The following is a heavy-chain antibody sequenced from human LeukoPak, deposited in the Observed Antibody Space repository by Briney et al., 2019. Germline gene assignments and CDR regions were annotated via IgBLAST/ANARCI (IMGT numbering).Heavy chain of an antibody. J-gene: IGHJ4*02. CDR3: ARVPSYYYDSSGYFDY. Sequence: PGGSLRLSCAASGFTFSSYAMHWVRQAPGKGLEWVAVIWYDGSNKYYADSVKGRFTISRDNSKNTLYLQMNSLRAEDTAVYYCARVPSYYYDSSGYFDYWGQGTLVTVSS. CDR1: GFTFSSYA. CDR2: IWYDGSNK. D-gene: IGHD3-22*01. V-gene: IGHV3-33*08.